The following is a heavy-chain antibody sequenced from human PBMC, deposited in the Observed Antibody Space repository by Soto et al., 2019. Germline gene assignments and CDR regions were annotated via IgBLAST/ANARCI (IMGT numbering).Heavy chain of an antibody. CDR3: ARVLFFLMIRRPPRSTLFPTRRSSDL. D-gene: IGHD4-17*01. CDR2: IYYSVSA. Sequence: PSETLSLTCTVCGGSISSGANYWSWVRQGPVKGLEWIGNIYYSVSAYYNPSLKSRLTMSVDTSKTSFSLKLTSVTAAATAVYYVARVLFFLMIRRPPRSTLFPTRRSSDL. CDR1: GGSISSGANY. V-gene: IGHV4-31*03. J-gene: IGHJ2*01.